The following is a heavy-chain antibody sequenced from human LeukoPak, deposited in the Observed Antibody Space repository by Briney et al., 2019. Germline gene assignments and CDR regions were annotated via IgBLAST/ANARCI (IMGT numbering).Heavy chain of an antibody. CDR2: MNPVSGST. CDR3: VRAMVPGVVLSDF. J-gene: IGHJ4*02. V-gene: IGHV1-8*01. D-gene: IGHD3-10*01. CDR1: GYTFIHYD. Sequence: ASVKVSCKASGYTFIHYDLNWVRQATGQGLEWMGWMNPVSGSTGSAQKFQGRINMTRNTSITTAYMELSSLRSDDPAVYYCVRAMVPGVVLSDFWGQGTLVTVSS.